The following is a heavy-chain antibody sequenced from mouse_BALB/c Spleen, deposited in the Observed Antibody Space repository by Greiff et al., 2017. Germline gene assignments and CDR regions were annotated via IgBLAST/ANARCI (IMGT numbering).Heavy chain of an antibody. J-gene: IGHJ4*01. CDR3: ASGRGEYAMDY. V-gene: IGHV1S81*02. Sequence: QVQLQQPGAELVKPGASVKLSCKASGYTFTSYWMHWVKQRPGQGLEWIGEINPSNGRTNYNEKFKSKATLTVDKSSSTAYMQHSSLTSEDSAVYYCASGRGEYAMDYWGQGTSVTVSS. CDR2: INPSNGRT. CDR1: GYTFTSYW.